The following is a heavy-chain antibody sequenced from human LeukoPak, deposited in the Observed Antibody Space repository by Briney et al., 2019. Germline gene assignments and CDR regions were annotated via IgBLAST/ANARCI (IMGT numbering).Heavy chain of an antibody. V-gene: IGHV1-69*01. Sequence: PIFGTANYAQKFQGRVTITADESTSTAYMELSSLRSEDTAVYYCASIIYYYDSSGYYYDYWGQGTLVTVSS. D-gene: IGHD3-22*01. CDR3: ASIIYYYDSSGYYYDY. CDR2: PIFGTA. J-gene: IGHJ4*02.